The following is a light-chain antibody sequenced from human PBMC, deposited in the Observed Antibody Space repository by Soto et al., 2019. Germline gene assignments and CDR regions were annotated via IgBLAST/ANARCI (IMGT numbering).Light chain of an antibody. CDR3: QQSYSSPRT. Sequence: DIQMTQSPSSLSASVGDRVTITCQSSQSIISYLNWYQQKAGKAPQLLIYAASRLQSGVPPRFSGSGSGTDFILSISSLQPEDSAIYYCQQSYSSPRTFGQGTKLEI. CDR2: AAS. V-gene: IGKV1-39*01. J-gene: IGKJ2*01. CDR1: QSIISY.